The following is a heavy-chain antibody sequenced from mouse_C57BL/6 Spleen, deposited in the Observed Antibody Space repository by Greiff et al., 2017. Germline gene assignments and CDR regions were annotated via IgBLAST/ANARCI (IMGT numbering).Heavy chain of an antibody. V-gene: IGHV1-69*01. CDR1: GYTFTSYW. J-gene: IGHJ2*01. CDR3: ARKGDLLWYLDY. Sequence: VQLQQPGAELVMPGASVKLSCKASGYTFTSYWMHWVKPRPGQGLEWIGEIDPSDSYTNYNQKFKGKSTLTVDKSSSTAYMQLSSLTSEDSAVYYCARKGDLLWYLDYWGQGTTLTVSS. CDR2: IDPSDSYT. D-gene: IGHD2-1*01.